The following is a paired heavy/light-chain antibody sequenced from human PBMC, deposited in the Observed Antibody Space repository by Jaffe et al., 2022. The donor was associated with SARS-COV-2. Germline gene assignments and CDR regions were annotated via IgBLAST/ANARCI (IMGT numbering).Heavy chain of an antibody. CDR1: GYSFASYW. Sequence: EVQLVQSGAEVKKPGESLRISCKGSGYSFASYWIAWVRQMPGEGLEWMGIIYPRDSDTRYSPSFQGQVTISADNSISTAYLQWNSLQASDTAMYYCARLNDFWSGFLKFYFDCWGQGTLVTVSS. CDR2: IYPRDSDT. J-gene: IGHJ4*02. CDR3: ARLNDFWSGFLKFYFDC. V-gene: IGHV5-51*01. D-gene: IGHD3-3*01.
Light chain of an antibody. CDR3: SSHAGSNSHVL. V-gene: IGLV2-8*01. Sequence: QSALTQPPSASGSPGQSVTISCTGTSSDVGDYNYVSWYQQHPGKAPKLMIYEVSKRPSGVPDRFSGSKSGNTASLTVSGLQAEDEADYYCSSHAGSNSHVLFGGGTKLTVL. J-gene: IGLJ2*01. CDR2: EVS. CDR1: SSDVGDYNY.